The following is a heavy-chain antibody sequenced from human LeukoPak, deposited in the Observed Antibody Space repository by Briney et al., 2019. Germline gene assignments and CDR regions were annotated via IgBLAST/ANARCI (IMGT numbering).Heavy chain of an antibody. Sequence: SETLSLTCAVYGESFSGYFWNWIRQPPGKGLEWIGEINHSGSTSNHNPSLKSRVTMSVDTSKNQFSLKLSSVTAADTAVYYCARKSGYARDYWGQGNLVTVSS. CDR3: ARKSGYARDY. D-gene: IGHD5-12*01. J-gene: IGHJ4*02. V-gene: IGHV4-34*01. CDR2: INHSGSTS. CDR1: GESFSGYF.